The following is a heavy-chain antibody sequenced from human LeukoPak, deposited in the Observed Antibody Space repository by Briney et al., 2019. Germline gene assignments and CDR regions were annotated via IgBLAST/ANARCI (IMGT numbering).Heavy chain of an antibody. Sequence: GGSLRLSCTTSVFPFSRYSMNWVRQAPGKGLEWVSYITSSGDTIYYADSVKGRFTISRDNAKNSVYLQMISLRAEDTAVYYCARDRYASSGYSYGYGYYYYYGMDVWGQGTTVTVSS. CDR3: ARDRYASSGYSYGYGYYYYYGMDV. CDR1: VFPFSRYS. D-gene: IGHD5-18*01. CDR2: ITSSGDTI. V-gene: IGHV3-48*01. J-gene: IGHJ6*02.